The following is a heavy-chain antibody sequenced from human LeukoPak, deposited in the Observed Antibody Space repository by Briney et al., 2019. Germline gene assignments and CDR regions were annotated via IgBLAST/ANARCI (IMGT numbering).Heavy chain of an antibody. Sequence: GGSLRLSCAASGFTFSSYAMSWVRQAPGKGLEWVSAISGSGGSTYYADSVKGWFTISRDNSKNTLYLQMNSLRAEDTAVYYCAKDARVRGVITLDYWGQGTLVTVSS. J-gene: IGHJ4*02. D-gene: IGHD3-10*01. CDR1: GFTFSSYA. V-gene: IGHV3-23*01. CDR3: AKDARVRGVITLDY. CDR2: ISGSGGST.